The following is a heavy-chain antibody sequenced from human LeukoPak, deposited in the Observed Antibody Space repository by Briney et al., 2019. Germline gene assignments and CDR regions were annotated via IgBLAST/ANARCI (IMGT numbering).Heavy chain of an antibody. J-gene: IGHJ4*02. CDR2: IYYGGDT. V-gene: IGHV4-39*01. CDR3: ARHRRSSGWPYYFDY. CDR1: GGSITSYSYY. D-gene: IGHD6-19*01. Sequence: PSETLSLTCIVPGGSITSYSYYWGWIRQPPGKGLEWIASIYYGGDTNYNPSLKSRVTISVDTSKNQFSLKLISVTAADTAVYYCARHRRSSGWPYYFDYWGQGTLVAVSS.